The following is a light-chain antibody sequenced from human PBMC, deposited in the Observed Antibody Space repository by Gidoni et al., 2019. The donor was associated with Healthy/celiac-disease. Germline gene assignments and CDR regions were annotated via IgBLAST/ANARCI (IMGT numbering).Light chain of an antibody. CDR2: GAS. Sequence: EIVLTQSPGTMSLSPGERATLSCRASQSVSSSYLAWYKQKPGQAPRLLIYGASSRATGIPDRCSGSGSGTDFTLTISRLEPEDFAVYYCQQYGSSPLTFGPGTKVDIK. V-gene: IGKV3-20*01. J-gene: IGKJ3*01. CDR3: QQYGSSPLT. CDR1: QSVSSSY.